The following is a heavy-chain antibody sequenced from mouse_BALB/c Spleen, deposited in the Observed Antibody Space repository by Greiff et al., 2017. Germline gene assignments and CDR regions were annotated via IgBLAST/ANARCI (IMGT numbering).Heavy chain of an antibody. CDR3: TREGYYFDY. J-gene: IGHJ2*01. Sequence: VQLQQSGAELARPGASVKLSCKASGYTFTDYYINWVKQRTGQGLEWIGEIYPGSGNTYYNEKFKGKATLTADKSSSTAYMQLSSLTSEDSAVYFCTREGYYFDYWGQGTTLTVSS. CDR1: GYTFTDYY. CDR2: IYPGSGNT. V-gene: IGHV1-77*01.